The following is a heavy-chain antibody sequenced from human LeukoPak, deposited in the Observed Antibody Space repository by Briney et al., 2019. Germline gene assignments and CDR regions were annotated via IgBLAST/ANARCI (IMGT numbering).Heavy chain of an antibody. CDR1: GFTFSTNW. D-gene: IGHD2-2*01. V-gene: IGHV3-74*01. CDR3: VTSSAYY. Sequence: GGSLRLSCVASGFTFSTNWMHWVRQAPGKGLVWVSRINSDGTSTSYADSVKGRFTISRDTSKNTLYLQMNSLRAEDTAVYYCVTSSAYYWGQGTLVTVSS. J-gene: IGHJ4*02. CDR2: INSDGTST.